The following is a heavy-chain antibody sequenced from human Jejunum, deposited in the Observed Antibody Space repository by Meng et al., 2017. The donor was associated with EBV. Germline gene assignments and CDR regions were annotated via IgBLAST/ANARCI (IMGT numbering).Heavy chain of an antibody. CDR3: ARGPDHSKQGY. J-gene: IGHJ4*02. V-gene: IGHV4-34*01. CDR2: ISDNEGT. D-gene: IGHD1-14*01. CDR1: DGSFSGYY. Sequence: QVQIHQGVAGLLKPSDTLSLICAVYDGSFSGYYWSWIRQPPGKGLEWIGEISDNEGTKYNPSLKSRVTVSLDTSKNQFSLRLSSVTAADTALYYCARGPDHSKQGYWGQGTLVTVSS.